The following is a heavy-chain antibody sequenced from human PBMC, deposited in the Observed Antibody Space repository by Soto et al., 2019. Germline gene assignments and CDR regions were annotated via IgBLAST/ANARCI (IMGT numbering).Heavy chain of an antibody. CDR2: IYYSGST. V-gene: IGHV4-30-4*01. J-gene: IGHJ4*02. D-gene: IGHD1-20*01. CDR3: TGITGMVYFDY. Sequence: SETLSLTCTVSGGSISSGDYYWSWIRQPPGKGLEWIGYIYYSGSTYYNPSLKSRVTISVDTSKNQFSLKLSSVTAADTAVYYCTGITGMVYFDYWGQGTLVTVSS. CDR1: GGSISSGDYY.